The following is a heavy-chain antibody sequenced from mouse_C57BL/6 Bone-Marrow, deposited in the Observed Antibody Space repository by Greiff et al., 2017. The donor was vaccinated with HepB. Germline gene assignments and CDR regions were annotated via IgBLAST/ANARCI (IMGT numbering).Heavy chain of an antibody. J-gene: IGHJ1*03. Sequence: QVTLKESGPGILQPSQTLSLTCSFSGFSLSTFGMGVGWIRQPSGKGLEWLAHIWWDDDKYYNPALKSRLTISKYTTKNQVFLKIANVDTADTATYYCARIDYGNPHWYFDVWGTGTTVTVSS. V-gene: IGHV8-8*01. CDR1: GFSLSTFGMG. CDR3: ARIDYGNPHWYFDV. D-gene: IGHD2-1*01. CDR2: IWWDDDK.